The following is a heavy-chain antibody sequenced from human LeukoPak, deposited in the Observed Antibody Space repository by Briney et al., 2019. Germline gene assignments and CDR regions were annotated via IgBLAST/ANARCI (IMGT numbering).Heavy chain of an antibody. V-gene: IGHV1-69-2*01. CDR3: ATERGYDILTGYYNVEASTRSKPTRYYYYYMDV. CDR1: GYTFTDYY. J-gene: IGHJ6*03. CDR2: VGPEDGET. Sequence: ASVKVSCKVSGYTFTDYYMHWVQQAPGKGLEWMGLVGPEDGETIYAEKFQGRVTITADTSTDTAYMELSSLRSEDTAVYYCATERGYDILTGYYNVEASTRSKPTRYYYYYMDVWGKGTTVTVSS. D-gene: IGHD3-9*01.